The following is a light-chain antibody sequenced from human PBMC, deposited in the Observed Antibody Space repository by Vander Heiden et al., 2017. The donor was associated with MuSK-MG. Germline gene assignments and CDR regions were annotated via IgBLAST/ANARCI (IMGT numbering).Light chain of an antibody. CDR2: AAS. Sequence: DIQMTQSPSSLSASVGDRVTITCRASQSMSSYLNWYQQKPVKAPKLLIYAASSLQSGVPSRFSGSGSGTDFTLSISMLQPEDFATYYCQQSDTTPRTFGQGTKLEIK. CDR3: QQSDTTPRT. J-gene: IGKJ2*01. CDR1: QSMSSY. V-gene: IGKV1-39*01.